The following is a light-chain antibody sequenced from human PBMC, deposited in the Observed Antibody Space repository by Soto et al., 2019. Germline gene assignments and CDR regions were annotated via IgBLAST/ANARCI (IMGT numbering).Light chain of an antibody. Sequence: EIVLTQSPATLSLSPGERATLSFRASQSVSSYLAWYQQKPGQPPRLLIYDASNRATGIPARFSGSGSGTDFTLTISSLEPEDFAVYYCQQRSNWPITFGQGTRLEIK. CDR3: QQRSNWPIT. CDR1: QSVSSY. V-gene: IGKV3-11*01. CDR2: DAS. J-gene: IGKJ5*01.